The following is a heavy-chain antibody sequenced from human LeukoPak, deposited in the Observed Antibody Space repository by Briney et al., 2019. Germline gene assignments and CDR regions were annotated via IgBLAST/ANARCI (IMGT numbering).Heavy chain of an antibody. CDR1: GFTVSSNY. J-gene: IGHJ4*02. CDR3: ARRQVGATVDY. D-gene: IGHD1-26*01. CDR2: IYSGGST. Sequence: GGSLRLSCAASGFTVSSNYMSWVRQAPGKGLEWVSVIYSGGSTYYADSVKGRFTVSRDNSKNTLYLQMNSLRAEDTAVYFCARRQVGATVDYWGQGTLVTVSS. V-gene: IGHV3-66*02.